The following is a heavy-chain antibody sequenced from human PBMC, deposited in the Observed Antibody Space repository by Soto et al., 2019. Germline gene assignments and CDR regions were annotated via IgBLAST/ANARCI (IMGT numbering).Heavy chain of an antibody. CDR3: ARDLVFNRHNWFDP. Sequence: ASVKVSCKASGFTFTSSAMHWVRQARGQRLEWIGWIVVGSGNTNYAQKFQERVTMTRDTSTSTVYMELSSLRSEDTAVYYCARDLVFNRHNWFDPWGQGTLVTVSS. J-gene: IGHJ5*02. CDR1: GFTFTSSA. CDR2: IVVGSGNT. D-gene: IGHD1-26*01. V-gene: IGHV1-58*02.